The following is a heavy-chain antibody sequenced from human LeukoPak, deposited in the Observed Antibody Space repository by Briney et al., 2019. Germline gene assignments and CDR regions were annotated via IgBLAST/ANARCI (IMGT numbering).Heavy chain of an antibody. J-gene: IGHJ4*02. CDR1: GFTFSTYA. Sequence: PGGSLRLSCAASGFTFSTYAMTWVRQAPGKGLAWVSAISGSGGSTYYADSVKGRFTISRDNSKNTLYLQMNSLRAEDTAVYYCARVGGIVEMATIGKIDYWGQGTLVTVSS. CDR2: ISGSGGST. D-gene: IGHD5-24*01. V-gene: IGHV3-23*01. CDR3: ARVGGIVEMATIGKIDY.